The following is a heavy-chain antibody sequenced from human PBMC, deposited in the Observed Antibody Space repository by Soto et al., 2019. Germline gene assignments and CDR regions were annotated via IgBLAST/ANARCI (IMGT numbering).Heavy chain of an antibody. CDR1: DTTHW. J-gene: IGHJ6*02. CDR3: ARLVNYYFGMDV. V-gene: IGHV5-51*01. CDR2: IYPGDSDT. Sequence: ESLKISCKASDTTHWIGWVRQKPGKGLEWMGIIYPGDSDTKYSPSFQGQVTISVDKSISTAYLHWSSLKASDTATYYCARLVNYYFGMDVWGLGTTVTVSS.